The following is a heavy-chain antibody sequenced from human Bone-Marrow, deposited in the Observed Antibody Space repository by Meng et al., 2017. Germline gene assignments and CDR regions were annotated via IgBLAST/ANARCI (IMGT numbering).Heavy chain of an antibody. V-gene: IGHV4-34*01. D-gene: IGHD4-11*01. J-gene: IGHJ4*02. Sequence: SETLSLTFVVSGGSFSDYYWSWIRQPPGKGLEWIGEINHSGRTNYNPSLESRATISVDTSQNNLSLKLSSVTAADSAVYYCARGPTTMSHDFDYWGQGTLVTVSS. CDR3: ARGPTTMSHDFDY. CDR1: GGSFSDYY. CDR2: INHSGRT.